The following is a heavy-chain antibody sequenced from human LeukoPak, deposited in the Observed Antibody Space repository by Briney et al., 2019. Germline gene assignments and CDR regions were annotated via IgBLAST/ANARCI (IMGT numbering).Heavy chain of an antibody. J-gene: IGHJ4*02. Sequence: GGSLRLSCAASGFTFSSYWMHWVRQAPGKGLVWVSRINSDGSSTSYADSAKGRFTISRDNAKNTLYLQMNSLRAEDTAVYYCARGSSGRPFYYFDYWGQGTLVTVSS. V-gene: IGHV3-74*01. CDR2: INSDGSST. D-gene: IGHD6-19*01. CDR1: GFTFSSYW. CDR3: ARGSSGRPFYYFDY.